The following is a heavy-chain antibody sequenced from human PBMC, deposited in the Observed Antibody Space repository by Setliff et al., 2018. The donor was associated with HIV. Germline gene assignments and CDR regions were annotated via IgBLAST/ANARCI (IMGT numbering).Heavy chain of an antibody. CDR3: ARLGYSGSLVGAFDI. V-gene: IGHV4-38-2*02. J-gene: IGHJ3*02. D-gene: IGHD1-26*01. CDR1: GYSISSGYY. Sequence: SETLSLTCTVSGYSISSGYYWGWIRQPPGKGLEWIGSIYHSGITYYNSPLKSRVTISVDTSKNQFSLNLTSVTAADTAVYYCARLGYSGSLVGAFDIWGQGTMVTVSS. CDR2: IYHSGIT.